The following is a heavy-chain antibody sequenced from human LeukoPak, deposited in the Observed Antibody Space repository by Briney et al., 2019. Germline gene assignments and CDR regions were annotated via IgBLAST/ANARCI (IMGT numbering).Heavy chain of an antibody. Sequence: GGSLRLSCAASGVTFSNSWMSWVRQAPGKGLEWVGRIKSKTDGGTTDYAAPVKGRFTISRDDSKNTLYLQMNSLKTEDTAVYYCTTCGGGLRYFDWLLSFDYWGQGTLVTVSS. CDR3: TTCGGGLRYFDWLLSFDY. CDR2: IKSKTDGGTT. D-gene: IGHD3-9*01. CDR1: GVTFSNSW. J-gene: IGHJ4*02. V-gene: IGHV3-15*01.